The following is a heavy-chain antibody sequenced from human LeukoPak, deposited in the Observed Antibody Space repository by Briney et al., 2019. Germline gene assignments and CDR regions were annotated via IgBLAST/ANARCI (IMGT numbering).Heavy chain of an antibody. V-gene: IGHV4-59*01. D-gene: IGHD3-16*01. J-gene: IGHJ6*03. Sequence: SETLSLTCTVSGGSLSSYYWSWIRQPPGKGLERIGYIYYSVSTQYKPPLKSRVTISVDTSKNQFSLKLSSVTAADTAVYYCARETSQKGAHYMDVWGKGTTVTISS. CDR2: IYYSVST. CDR3: ARETSQKGAHYMDV. CDR1: GGSLSSYY.